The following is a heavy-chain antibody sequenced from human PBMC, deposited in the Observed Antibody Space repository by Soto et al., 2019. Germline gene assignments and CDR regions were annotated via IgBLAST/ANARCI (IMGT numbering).Heavy chain of an antibody. V-gene: IGHV1-46*01. CDR1: GYTFTSYY. CDR2: INPSGGST. D-gene: IGHD2-21*02. Sequence: SVKVSCKASGYTFTSYYMHWVRQAPGQGLEWMGIINPSGGSTSYAQKFQGRVTMTRDTSTSTVYMELSSLRSEDTAVYYCAREERLYCGGDCHGWFDPWGQGTLVTVSS. J-gene: IGHJ5*02. CDR3: AREERLYCGGDCHGWFDP.